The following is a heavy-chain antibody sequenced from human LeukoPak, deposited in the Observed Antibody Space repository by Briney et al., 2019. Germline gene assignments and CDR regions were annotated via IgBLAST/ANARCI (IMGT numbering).Heavy chain of an antibody. D-gene: IGHD3-10*01. J-gene: IGHJ4*02. CDR1: GFTFSGFW. CDR2: ISFDGSDA. Sequence: GGSLRLSCAASGFTFSGFWMHWVRQAPGKGLVWVSCISFDGSDATYADSVKGRFTISRDNAKNTLYLQMNSLRAEDTAVYYCARTPGGSGNFFDYWGRGALVTVSS. V-gene: IGHV3-74*01. CDR3: ARTPGGSGNFFDY.